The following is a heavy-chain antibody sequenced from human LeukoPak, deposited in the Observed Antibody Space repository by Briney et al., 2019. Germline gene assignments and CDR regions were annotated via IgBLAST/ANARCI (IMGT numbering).Heavy chain of an antibody. V-gene: IGHV1-46*01. Sequence: RASVRVSCKASGYSFTNYYMHWVRQAPGQGLEWMGMINPSGGSTTYAQKFQGKVTVTRDMSTSTVYMELSSLTSEDTAVYYCARTRGYYFDYWGQGTLVTVSS. CDR1: GYSFTNYY. CDR3: ARTRGYYFDY. CDR2: INPSGGST. J-gene: IGHJ4*02.